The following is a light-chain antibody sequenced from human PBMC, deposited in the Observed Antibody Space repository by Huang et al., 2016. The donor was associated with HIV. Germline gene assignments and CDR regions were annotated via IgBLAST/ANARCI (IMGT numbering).Light chain of an antibody. V-gene: IGKV1-5*01. CDR3: QQYHSYPWT. CDR2: DAS. J-gene: IGKJ1*01. Sequence: DIQMTQSPSTLSASIGDRVTITCRASQDITNWLAWYQQKPGKAPKLLIYDASSLEFGVPSKFSGSGSGTEFTLTISSLQPDNFATYYCQQYHSYPWTFGQGTKVEIK. CDR1: QDITNW.